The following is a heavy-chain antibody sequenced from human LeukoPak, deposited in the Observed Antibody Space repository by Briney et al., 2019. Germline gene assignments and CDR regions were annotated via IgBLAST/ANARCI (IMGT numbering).Heavy chain of an antibody. CDR3: ARVRSWGFDI. D-gene: IGHD3-16*01. J-gene: IGHJ3*02. Sequence: SETLSLTCTVSGGSVSRGSYYWSWIRQPPGKGLEWIGYIYYSGSTNYNPSLKSRVTISAGTSKNQFSLKLSSVTAADTAVYYCARVRSWGFDIWGQGTMVTVSS. CDR1: GGSVSRGSYY. CDR2: IYYSGST. V-gene: IGHV4-61*01.